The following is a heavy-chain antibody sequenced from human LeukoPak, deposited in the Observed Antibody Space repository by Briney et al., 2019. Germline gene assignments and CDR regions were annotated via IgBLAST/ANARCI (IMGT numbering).Heavy chain of an antibody. CDR3: ARHPTTDFWSGYYGGWFDP. V-gene: IGHV4-39*01. CDR2: IYYSGST. J-gene: IGHJ5*02. CDR1: GGSISSSSYY. D-gene: IGHD3-3*01. Sequence: SETLSLTCTVSGGSISSSSYYWGWIRQPPGKGLEWIGSIYYSGSTYYNPSLKSRVTISVDTSKNQFSLKLSSVTAADTAVYYCARHPTTDFWSGYYGGWFDPWGQGTLVTVSS.